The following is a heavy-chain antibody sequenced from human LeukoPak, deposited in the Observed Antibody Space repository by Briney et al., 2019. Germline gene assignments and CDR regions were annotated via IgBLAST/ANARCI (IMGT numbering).Heavy chain of an antibody. CDR2: ISYDGSNK. D-gene: IGHD6-13*01. CDR3: ARDWLRKAAGVAFDI. V-gene: IGHV3-30-3*01. J-gene: IGHJ3*02. CDR1: GFAFSNAW. Sequence: GGSLRLSCAASGFAFSNAWMSWVRQAPGKGLEWVAVISYDGSNKYYADSVKGRFTISRVNSKNTLYLQMNSLRAEDTAVYYCARDWLRKAAGVAFDIWGQGTMVTVSS.